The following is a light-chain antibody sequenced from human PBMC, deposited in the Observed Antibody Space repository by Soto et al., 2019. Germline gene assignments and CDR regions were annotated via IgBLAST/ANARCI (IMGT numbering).Light chain of an antibody. V-gene: IGKV1-12*01. CDR2: GAS. J-gene: IGKJ4*01. CDR3: QQAYSFPLT. CDR1: QGLGVW. Sequence: DIQMTQSPSSVSASGGDRVTITCRASQGLGVWLGWYQQKPGKAPQLLIFGASGLQSGVPSRFSGSGSGTDFTLTISSLQPEDFATYYCQQAYSFPLTFGGGTKVDIK.